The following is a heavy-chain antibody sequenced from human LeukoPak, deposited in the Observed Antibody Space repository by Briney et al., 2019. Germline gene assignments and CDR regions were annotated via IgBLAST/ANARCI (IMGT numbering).Heavy chain of an antibody. CDR2: ISWNSGSI. D-gene: IGHD3-22*01. CDR1: GFTFDDYA. Sequence: GGSLRLSCAASGFTFDDYAMHWVRQAPGKGLEWVSGISWNSGSIGYADSVKGRFTISRDNAKNSQYLQMNSLRAEDTALYYCAKDAYYYDSSGYSPFDYWGQGTLVTVSS. CDR3: AKDAYYYDSSGYSPFDY. J-gene: IGHJ4*02. V-gene: IGHV3-9*01.